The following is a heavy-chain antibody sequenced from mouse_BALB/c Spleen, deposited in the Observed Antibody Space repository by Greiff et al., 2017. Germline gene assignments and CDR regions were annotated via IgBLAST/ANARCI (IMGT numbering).Heavy chain of an antibody. CDR3: ARGRDGNLYYFDY. V-gene: IGHV5-6-5*01. CDR2: ISSGGST. J-gene: IGHJ2*01. D-gene: IGHD2-1*01. CDR1: GFTFSSYA. Sequence: EVKVVESGGGLVKPGGSLKLSCAASGFTFSSYAMSWVRQTPEKRLEWVASISSGGSTYYPDSVKGRFTISRDNARNILYLQMSSLRSEDTAMYYCARGRDGNLYYFDYWGQGTTLTVSS.